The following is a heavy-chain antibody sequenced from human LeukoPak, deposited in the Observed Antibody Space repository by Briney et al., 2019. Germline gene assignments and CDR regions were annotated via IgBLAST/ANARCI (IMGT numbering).Heavy chain of an antibody. CDR1: GFTFSDYE. Sequence: GGSLRLSCAAYGFTFSDYEIHWVRQAPGKGLEWVAVISSDGSNNYYADSVKGRFSISRDNSNNTVFLQMNSLRAEDTAVYHCARGDVEFFSSHMVAVPGAFDVWGQGTMVTVSS. CDR3: ARGDVEFFSSHMVAVPGAFDV. CDR2: ISSDGSNN. V-gene: IGHV3-30-3*01. D-gene: IGHD2-21*01. J-gene: IGHJ3*01.